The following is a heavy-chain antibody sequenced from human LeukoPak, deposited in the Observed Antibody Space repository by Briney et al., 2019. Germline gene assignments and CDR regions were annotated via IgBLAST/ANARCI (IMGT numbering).Heavy chain of an antibody. J-gene: IGHJ4*02. Sequence: GGSLRLSCAASGFSFSSYGIHRVRQAPGKGLEWVAFINYDGNNKYFAGSVKGRFTISRDNSKNTVYLEMNSLRDGDTAVYYCARDRDSRSYYILYWGQGTLVTVSS. D-gene: IGHD3-10*01. CDR2: INYDGNNK. V-gene: IGHV3-30*02. CDR1: GFSFSSYG. CDR3: ARDRDSRSYYILY.